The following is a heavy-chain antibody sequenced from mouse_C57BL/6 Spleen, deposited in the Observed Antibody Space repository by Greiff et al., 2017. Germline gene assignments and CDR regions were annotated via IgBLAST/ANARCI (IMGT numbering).Heavy chain of an antibody. J-gene: IGHJ2*01. Sequence: EVQRVESGPGLVKPSQSLSLTCSATGYSITSGYYWNWIRQSPGNKLEWMGYISYDGSNNYNPSLKNRITITRDTSKNQFFLKLNTVTTEDTATYYCVATVVATNYFDYWGQGTTLTVSS. V-gene: IGHV3-6*01. D-gene: IGHD1-1*01. CDR3: VATVVATNYFDY. CDR2: ISYDGSN. CDR1: GYSITSGYY.